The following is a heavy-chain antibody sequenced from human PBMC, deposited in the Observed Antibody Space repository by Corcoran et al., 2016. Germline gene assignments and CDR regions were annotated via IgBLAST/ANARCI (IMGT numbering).Heavy chain of an antibody. CDR3: ARDTVYSSSWYLDY. CDR2: INHSGST. CDR1: GGSFSGYY. D-gene: IGHD6-13*01. Sequence: QVQLQQWGAGLLKPSETLSLTCAVYGGSFSGYYWSWIRQPPGKGLEWIGEINHSGSTNYNPSLKSRVTISVDTSKNQFSLKLSSVTAADTAVYYCARDTVYSSSWYLDYWGQGTLVTVSS. J-gene: IGHJ4*02. V-gene: IGHV4-34*01.